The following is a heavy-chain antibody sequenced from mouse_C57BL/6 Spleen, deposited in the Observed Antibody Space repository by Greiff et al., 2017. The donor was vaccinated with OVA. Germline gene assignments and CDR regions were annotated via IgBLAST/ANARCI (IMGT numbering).Heavy chain of an antibody. Sequence: EVKLLESGPELVKPGASVKISCKASGYSFTDYNMNWVKQSNGKSLEWIGVINPNYGTTSYNQQFKGKATLTVDQSSSTSYMQLNSLTSGDSAVYYCARGPYNYDGAWFAYWGQGTLVTVSA. CDR1: GYSFTDYN. CDR3: ARGPYNYDGAWFAY. CDR2: INPNYGTT. D-gene: IGHD2-12*01. V-gene: IGHV1-39*01. J-gene: IGHJ3*01.